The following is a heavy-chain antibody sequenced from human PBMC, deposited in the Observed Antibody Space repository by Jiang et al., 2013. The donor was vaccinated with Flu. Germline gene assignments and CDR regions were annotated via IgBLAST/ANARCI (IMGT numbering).Heavy chain of an antibody. D-gene: IGHD7-27*01. CDR2: VGTANDP. J-gene: IGHJ4*02. CDR1: GFSFGMFD. V-gene: IGHV3-13*05. Sequence: VQLVESGGGLVQPGGSLRLSCAASGFSFGMFDMHWVRQAPGKGLEWVSTVGTANDPHYPDSVKGRFTISRENAKNSLYLQMNSLTAGDTAVYYCARVVPGVRALDYWGQGNTSHRLL. CDR3: ARVVPGVRALDY.